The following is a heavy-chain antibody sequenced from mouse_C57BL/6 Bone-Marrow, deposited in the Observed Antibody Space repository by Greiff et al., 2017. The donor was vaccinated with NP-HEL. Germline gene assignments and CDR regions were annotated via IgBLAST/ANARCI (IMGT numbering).Heavy chain of an antibody. Sequence: QVQLQQPGAELVKPGASVKLSCKASGYTFTSYWMHWVKQRPGQGLEWIGMIHPNSGSTNYTEKFKSKATLTVEKSSSTAYMQLSSLTSEDSAVYYCARDGKRFAYWGQGTLVTVSA. CDR3: ARDGKRFAY. J-gene: IGHJ3*01. CDR1: GYTFTSYW. V-gene: IGHV1-64*01. CDR2: IHPNSGST. D-gene: IGHD2-3*01.